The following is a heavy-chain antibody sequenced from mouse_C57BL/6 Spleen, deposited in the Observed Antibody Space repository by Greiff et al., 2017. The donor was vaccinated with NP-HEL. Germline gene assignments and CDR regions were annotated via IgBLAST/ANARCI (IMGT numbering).Heavy chain of an antibody. CDR3: AKGIYDGYTGGY. Sequence: QVQLQQPGAELVRPGSSVKLSCKASGYTFTSYWMHWVKQRPIQGLEWIGNIDPSDSETHYNQKFKDKATLTVDKSSSTAYMHLSSLTSEYSAVYYCAKGIYDGYTGGYWGQGTTLTVSS. V-gene: IGHV1-52*01. D-gene: IGHD2-3*01. J-gene: IGHJ2*01. CDR1: GYTFTSYW. CDR2: IDPSDSET.